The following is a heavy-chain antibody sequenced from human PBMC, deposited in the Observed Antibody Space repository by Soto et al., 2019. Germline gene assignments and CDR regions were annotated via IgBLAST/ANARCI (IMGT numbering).Heavy chain of an antibody. V-gene: IGHV3-30-3*01. CDR3: ASGYEGFDP. CDR1: GFTFSSYA. J-gene: IGHJ5*02. D-gene: IGHD2-15*01. Sequence: QVQLVESGGGVVQPGRSLSLSCAASGFTFSSYAMHWVRQAPGKGLEWVAVISYDGSNKYYADSVKGRFTISRDNSKNTLYLQMNSLRAEDTAVYYCASGYEGFDPWGQGTLVTVSS. CDR2: ISYDGSNK.